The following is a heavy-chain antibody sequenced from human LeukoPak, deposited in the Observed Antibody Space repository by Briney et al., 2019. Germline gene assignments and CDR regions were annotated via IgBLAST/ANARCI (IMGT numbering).Heavy chain of an antibody. D-gene: IGHD3-16*01. Sequence: GGSLRLSCAASGFTFSSYAMSWVRQAPGKGLEWVSAIGGSGGSTYYADSVKGRFTISRDNSKNTLYLQMNSLRAEDTAVYYCARDRSRWGRSTSLDYWGQGTLVTVSS. V-gene: IGHV3-23*01. CDR1: GFTFSSYA. CDR2: IGGSGGST. CDR3: ARDRSRWGRSTSLDY. J-gene: IGHJ4*02.